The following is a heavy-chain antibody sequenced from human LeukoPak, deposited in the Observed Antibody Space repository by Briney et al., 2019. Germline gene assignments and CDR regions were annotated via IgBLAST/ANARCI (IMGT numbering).Heavy chain of an antibody. CDR3: AKDSYVSGRPLHTFDV. Sequence: GGSRRLSCAASGFTFAIHAMTWVRQAPGKGLEWVSGISGDGASTHYAESVKGQFTISRDNSQNTLFLQMNSLRVEDTAICYCAKDSYVSGRPLHTFDVWGQGTMVTVSS. CDR1: GFTFAIHA. V-gene: IGHV3-23*01. D-gene: IGHD3-10*01. J-gene: IGHJ3*01. CDR2: ISGDGAST.